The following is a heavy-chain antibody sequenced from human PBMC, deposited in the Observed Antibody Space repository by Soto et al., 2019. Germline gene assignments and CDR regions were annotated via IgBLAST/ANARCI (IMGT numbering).Heavy chain of an antibody. CDR1: GGTFSSYA. V-gene: IGHV1-69*12. CDR3: ARQGSNEYDYYGMDV. J-gene: IGHJ6*02. Sequence: QVQLVQSGAEVKKPGSSVKVSCKASGGTFSSYAINWVRQAPGQGLEWMGGIIRIFGTPDYAQRFQGRVTITADESTSTAYMELSSLSSEDTAVYYCARQGSNEYDYYGMDVWGQGTTVTVSS. CDR2: IIRIFGTP. D-gene: IGHD3-10*01.